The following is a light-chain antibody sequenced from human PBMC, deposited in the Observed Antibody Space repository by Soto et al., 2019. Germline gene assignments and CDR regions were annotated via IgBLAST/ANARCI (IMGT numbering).Light chain of an antibody. V-gene: IGKV1-33*01. CDR1: QNINNY. Sequence: QVTQSTSSLSSSVADRFTITCQASQNINNYLNWYQQKPGRAPKLLIYDASNLEAGVPSRFRGSGSGTDFTLTISRLQPEDIPTYYGHQYEHLHTFAQLRRPAIK. CDR2: DAS. CDR3: HQYEHLHT. J-gene: IGKJ5*01.